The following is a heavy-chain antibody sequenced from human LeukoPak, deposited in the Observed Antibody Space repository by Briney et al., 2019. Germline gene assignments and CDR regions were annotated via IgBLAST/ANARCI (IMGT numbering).Heavy chain of an antibody. CDR3: ARDQEIVVVMITFDY. D-gene: IGHD3-22*01. J-gene: IGHJ4*02. Sequence: GGSLRLSCAASGFTFSSYAMHWVRRAPGKGLEWVAVISYDGSNKYYADSVKGRFTISRDNSKNTLYLQMNSLRAEDTAVYYCARDQEIVVVMITFDYWGQGTLVTVSS. CDR1: GFTFSSYA. CDR2: ISYDGSNK. V-gene: IGHV3-30-3*01.